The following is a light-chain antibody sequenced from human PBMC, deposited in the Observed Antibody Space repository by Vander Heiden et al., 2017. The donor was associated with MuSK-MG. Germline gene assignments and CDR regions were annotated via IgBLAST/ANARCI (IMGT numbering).Light chain of an antibody. CDR2: AVS. V-gene: IGLV2-8*01. J-gene: IGLJ1*01. CDR3: SSYAGSNNFGV. Sequence: QSALTQSRPAAGSPGPSVTISCTGTSSDVGGYHYVSWYHQHPGKAPKLMIYAVSTRPSGVPDRFSGSKSGNTASLTVSGLQAEDEADYYCSSYAGSNNFGVFGTGTKVTVL. CDR1: SSDVGGYHY.